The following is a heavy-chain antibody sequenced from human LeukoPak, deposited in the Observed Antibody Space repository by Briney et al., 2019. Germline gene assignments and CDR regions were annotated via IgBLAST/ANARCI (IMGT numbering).Heavy chain of an antibody. CDR3: ARGRGYDFWSGFPV. V-gene: IGHV3-9*01. D-gene: IGHD3-3*01. Sequence: GRSLRLSCAASGFTFGDYAMHWVRQAPGKGLEWVSGISYSGESIAYADSVKGRFSISRDNAKNSLELQMNSLRSEDTALYYCARGRGYDFWSGFPVWGKGTTVTVS. CDR1: GFTFGDYA. J-gene: IGHJ6*03. CDR2: ISYSGESI.